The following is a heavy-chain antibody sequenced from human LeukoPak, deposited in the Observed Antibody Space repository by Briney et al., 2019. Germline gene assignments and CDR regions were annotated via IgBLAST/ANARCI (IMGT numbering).Heavy chain of an antibody. CDR3: TTDRYYDAAYTT. Sequence: GGSLRLSCAASGFAFSYAWMSWVRQTPGKGLEWVGRLKSETDGGTTDYAAPVKGRFTISRDDSKSTLYLQMNNLKTEDTAVYYCTTDRYYDAAYTTWGQGTLVTVSS. CDR1: GFAFSYAW. V-gene: IGHV3-15*01. CDR2: LKSETDGGTT. D-gene: IGHD3-22*01. J-gene: IGHJ4*02.